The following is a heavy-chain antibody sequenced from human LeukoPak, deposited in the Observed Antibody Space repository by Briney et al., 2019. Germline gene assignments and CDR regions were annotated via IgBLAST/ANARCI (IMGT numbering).Heavy chain of an antibody. CDR2: IFYSGIT. CDR1: GGSISSGGYY. CDR3: ARHLYGSGLHRIDY. Sequence: ASETLSLTCTVSGGSISSGGYYWSWIRQHPGKGLEWIGYIFYSGITYYNPSLKSRVTISVDTSKNQFSLKLSSVTAADTAVYYCARHLYGSGLHRIDYWGQGTLVTVSS. J-gene: IGHJ4*02. V-gene: IGHV4-31*03. D-gene: IGHD6-19*01.